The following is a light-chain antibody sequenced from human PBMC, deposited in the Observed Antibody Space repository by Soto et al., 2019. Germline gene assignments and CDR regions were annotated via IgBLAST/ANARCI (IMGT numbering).Light chain of an antibody. Sequence: TQSPSSLSASVGDRVTITCQASQDISNYLNWYQQKPGQAPRLLIYGASSRATGIPDRFSGSGSGTDFTLTISRLEPEDFAVYYCQQYGSSPLVTFGQGTRLEIK. CDR2: GAS. CDR3: QQYGSSPLVT. J-gene: IGKJ5*01. V-gene: IGKV3-20*01. CDR1: QDISNY.